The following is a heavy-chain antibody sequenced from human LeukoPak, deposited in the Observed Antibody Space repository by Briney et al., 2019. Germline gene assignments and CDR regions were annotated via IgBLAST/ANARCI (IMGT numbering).Heavy chain of an antibody. D-gene: IGHD3-22*01. CDR3: AKDQGTTMITSLDS. CDR1: GFIFDSCT. Sequence: PGGSLRLSCAASGFIFDSCTMNWVRQVPGKGLEWISAISSRSTYIYYADSVEGRFTISRDNAQNSLYLQMDSLGAEDTAVYYCAKDQGTTMITSLDSWGQGTLVTVSS. V-gene: IGHV3-21*01. J-gene: IGHJ4*02. CDR2: ISSRSTYI.